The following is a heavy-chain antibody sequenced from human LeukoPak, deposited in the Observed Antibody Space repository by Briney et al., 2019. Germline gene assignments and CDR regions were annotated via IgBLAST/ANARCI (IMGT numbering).Heavy chain of an antibody. CDR1: GFTFSSYT. CDR2: ISYDGSNK. Sequence: GGSLRLSCAASGFTFSSYTMHWVRQAPGKGLEWVAVISYDGSNKYYADSVKGRFTISRDNSKNTLYLQMNSLRAEDTAVYYCAREESYYFDYWGQGTLVTVSS. CDR3: AREESYYFDY. J-gene: IGHJ4*02. V-gene: IGHV3-30-3*01. D-gene: IGHD2/OR15-2a*01.